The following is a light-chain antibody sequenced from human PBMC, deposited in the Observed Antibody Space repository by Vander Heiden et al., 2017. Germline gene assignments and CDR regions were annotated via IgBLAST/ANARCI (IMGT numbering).Light chain of an antibody. CDR3: QQYYSYPHT. Sequence: AIRMTQSPSSLSASTRDRVTITFRASPGSSSYLAWYQQKPGKAPKLLIYAASTLQSGVPSRFSGSGSGTDFTLTISCLQSEDFAAYYCQQYYSYPHTFGQGTKLEIK. V-gene: IGKV1-8*01. CDR1: PGSSSY. CDR2: AAS. J-gene: IGKJ2*01.